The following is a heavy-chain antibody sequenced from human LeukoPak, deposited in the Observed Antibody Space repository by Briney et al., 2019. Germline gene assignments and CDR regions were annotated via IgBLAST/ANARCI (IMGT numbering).Heavy chain of an antibody. CDR3: ARTSVPSSRYYYYYGMDV. J-gene: IGHJ6*02. V-gene: IGHV7-4-1*02. Sequence: ASVKVSCKASGYTFTSYFTHWVRQAPGQGLEWMGWINTNTGNPTYAQGFTGRFVFSLDTSVSTAYLQISSLKAEDTAVFYCARTSVPSSRYYYYYGMDVWGQGTTVTVSS. CDR2: INTNTGNP. D-gene: IGHD6-19*01. CDR1: GYTFTSYF.